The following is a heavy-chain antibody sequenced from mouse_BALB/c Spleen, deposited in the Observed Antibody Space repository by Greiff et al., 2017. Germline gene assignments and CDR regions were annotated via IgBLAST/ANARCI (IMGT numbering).Heavy chain of an antibody. V-gene: IGHV5-6-5*01. Sequence: EVQVVESGAGLVKPGGSLKLSCAASGFTFSSYAMSWVRQTPEKRLEWVASISSGGSTYYPDSVKGRFTISRDNARNILYLQMSSLRSEDTAMYYCARTGYYGSSYVYFDYWGQGTTLTVSS. CDR1: GFTFSSYA. D-gene: IGHD1-1*01. CDR2: ISSGGST. J-gene: IGHJ2*01. CDR3: ARTGYYGSSYVYFDY.